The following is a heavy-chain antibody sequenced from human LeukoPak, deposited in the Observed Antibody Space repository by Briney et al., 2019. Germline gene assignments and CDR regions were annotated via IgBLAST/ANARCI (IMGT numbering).Heavy chain of an antibody. V-gene: IGHV3-53*01. D-gene: IGHD3-22*01. CDR1: GFTVSSNY. Sequence: PGGSLRLSCAASGFTVSSNYMSWVRQAPGKGLEWVSVIYSGGSTYYADSVKGRFTISRDNAKNSLYLQMNSLRAEDTAVYYCARDFSDDSSGYYGELDYWGQGTLVTVSS. CDR2: IYSGGST. J-gene: IGHJ4*02. CDR3: ARDFSDDSSGYYGELDY.